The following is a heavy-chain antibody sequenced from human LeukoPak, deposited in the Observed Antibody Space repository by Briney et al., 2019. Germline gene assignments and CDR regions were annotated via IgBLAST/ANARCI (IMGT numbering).Heavy chain of an antibody. V-gene: IGHV4-59*11. CDR2: IYYSGST. J-gene: IGHJ4*01. Sequence: SETLSLTCTVSGGSISSHYWSWIRQPPGKGLEWIGYIYYSGSTNYNPSLKSRVTISVDTSKNQFSLKLSSVTAADTAVYYCARASDYDFWSGHYTTFDYWGQVTLVTGSS. CDR1: GGSISSHY. CDR3: ARASDYDFWSGHYTTFDY. D-gene: IGHD3-3*01.